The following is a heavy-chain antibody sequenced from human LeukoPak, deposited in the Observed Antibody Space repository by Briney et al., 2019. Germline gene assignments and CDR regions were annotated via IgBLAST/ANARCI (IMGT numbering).Heavy chain of an antibody. Sequence: GGSLRLSCAASGFTFSSYEMNWVRQAPGKGLEWVSYISSSGSTIYYADSVKGRFTISRDNAKNSLYLQMNSLRAEDTAVYYCARVSYGDYGILDYWGQGTLVTVSS. V-gene: IGHV3-48*03. D-gene: IGHD4-17*01. CDR3: ARVSYGDYGILDY. CDR1: GFTFSSYE. CDR2: ISSSGSTI. J-gene: IGHJ4*02.